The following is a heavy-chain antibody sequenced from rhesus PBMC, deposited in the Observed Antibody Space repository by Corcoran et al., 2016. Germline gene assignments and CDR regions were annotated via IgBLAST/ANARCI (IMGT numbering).Heavy chain of an antibody. CDR3: ARESEAAGYFDY. CDR1: GFTFGSYY. CDR2: FTTVGGST. Sequence: EVQLVESGGGLVQPGGSLRLSCTGSGFTFGSYYMYWVRQAPGKGLEWVSSFTTVGGSTWYTTSVKGRFTISKENAKNTLYLQMDSLRAEDTAVYYCARESEAAGYFDYWGQGVLVTVSS. D-gene: IGHD6-31*01. J-gene: IGHJ4*01. V-gene: IGHV3-8*01.